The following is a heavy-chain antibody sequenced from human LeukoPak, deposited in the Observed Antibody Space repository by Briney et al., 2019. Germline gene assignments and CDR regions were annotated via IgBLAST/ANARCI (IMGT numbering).Heavy chain of an antibody. J-gene: IGHJ4*02. V-gene: IGHV3-23*01. CDR1: GFIFTSYA. Sequence: GGSLRLSCAASGFIFTSYAMTWVRQAPGKGLEWVSGISGSGGSTYYADSVKGRFTISRDKSKNTLYLQMNSLRAEDTAVYYCAKDRDGYNTDFDYWGQGTLVTVSS. CDR3: AKDRDGYNTDFDY. D-gene: IGHD5-24*01. CDR2: ISGSGGST.